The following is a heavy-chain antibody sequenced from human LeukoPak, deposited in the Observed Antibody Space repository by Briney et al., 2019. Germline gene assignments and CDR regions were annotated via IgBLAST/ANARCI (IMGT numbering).Heavy chain of an antibody. CDR2: VNQGGTGK. V-gene: IGHV3-7*01. J-gene: IGHJ6*03. Sequence: QTGGSLRLSCEASGFTFSSQWMSGVRQAPGKGLEGVANVNQGGTGKYYVDSVKGRFTISRDNAENALYLQMNSLRAEDTAVYYCAREHYFYHMDGWGEGTTVTVSS. CDR3: AREHYFYHMDG. CDR1: GFTFSSQW.